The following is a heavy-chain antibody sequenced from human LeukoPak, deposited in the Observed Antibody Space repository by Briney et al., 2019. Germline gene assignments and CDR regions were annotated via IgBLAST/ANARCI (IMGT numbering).Heavy chain of an antibody. CDR1: GGSISSSGYY. V-gene: IGHV4-39*01. J-gene: IGHJ5*02. CDR3: ARHEYSGSYYGLSWFDP. Sequence: SETLSLTCTVSGGSISSSGYYWGWIRQPPGKGLEWIASIYYSGSTYYNPSLKSRVTISVDTSKNQHSLKLSSLTAADTAVYYCARHEYSGSYYGLSWFDPWGQGTLVTVSS. D-gene: IGHD1-26*01. CDR2: IYYSGST.